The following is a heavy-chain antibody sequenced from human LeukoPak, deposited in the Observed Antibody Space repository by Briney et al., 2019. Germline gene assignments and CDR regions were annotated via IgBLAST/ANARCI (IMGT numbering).Heavy chain of an antibody. CDR2: MNPNSGNT. CDR1: GYTFTSYD. J-gene: IGHJ6*03. Sequence: ASVKVSCKASGYTFTSYDINWVRQATGQGLEWMGWMNPNSGNTGYAQKFQGRVTITRNTSISTVHMELSSLRSEDTAVYYCARVNYDVWSGYSFYHYYMDVWGRGTTVTVSS. V-gene: IGHV1-8*03. CDR3: ARVNYDVWSGYSFYHYYMDV. D-gene: IGHD3-3*01.